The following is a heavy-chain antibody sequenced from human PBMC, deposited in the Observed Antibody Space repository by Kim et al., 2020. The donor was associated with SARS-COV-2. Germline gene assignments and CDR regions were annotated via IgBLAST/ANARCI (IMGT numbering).Heavy chain of an antibody. V-gene: IGHV4-39*01. CDR2: IYYSGST. CDR3: ARHNYESGLDYYYYYGMDV. D-gene: IGHD3-3*01. CDR1: GGSISSSSYY. Sequence: SETLSLTCTVSGGSISSSSYYWGWIRQPPGKGLEWIGSIYYSGSTYYNPSLKSRVTISVDTSKNKSSLKLSSVTAADTAVYYCARHNYESGLDYYYYYGMDVWGQGTTVTVSS. J-gene: IGHJ6*02.